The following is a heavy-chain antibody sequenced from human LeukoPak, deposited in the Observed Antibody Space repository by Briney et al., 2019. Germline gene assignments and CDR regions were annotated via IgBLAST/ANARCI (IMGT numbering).Heavy chain of an antibody. CDR1: TFTLRTYG. D-gene: IGHD3-10*01. CDR3: AREKEDKSLVWVGNLRKYYYYYMDV. Sequence: GTSLRLSCAASTFTLRTYGMHWVRQAPGKGLEWVALISHDGTNEYYADSVKGRFTISRDNSKNTLYLQMNSLRAEDTAVYYCAREKEDKSLVWVGNLRKYYYYYMDVWGKGTTVTVSS. J-gene: IGHJ6*03. V-gene: IGHV3-30*03. CDR2: ISHDGTNE.